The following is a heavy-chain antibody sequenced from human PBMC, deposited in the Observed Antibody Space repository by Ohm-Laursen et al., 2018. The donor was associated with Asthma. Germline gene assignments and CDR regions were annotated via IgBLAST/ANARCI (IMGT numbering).Heavy chain of an antibody. D-gene: IGHD4-17*01. CDR3: AKAYGEAFDI. CDR1: GFTFSSYG. V-gene: IGHV3-30*18. CDR2: IWYDGSNK. J-gene: IGHJ3*02. Sequence: RSLRLSCSATGFTFSSYGMHWVRQAPGKGLEWVAVIWYDGSNKYYADSVKGRFTISRDNSKNTLYLQMNSLRAEDTAVYYCAKAYGEAFDIWGQGTMVTVSS.